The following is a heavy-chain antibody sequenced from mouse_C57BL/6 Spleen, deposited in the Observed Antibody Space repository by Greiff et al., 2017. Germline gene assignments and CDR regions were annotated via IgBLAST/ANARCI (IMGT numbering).Heavy chain of an antibody. V-gene: IGHV1-50*01. D-gene: IGHD1-1*01. CDR2: IDPSDSCT. J-gene: IGHJ2*01. CDR1: GYTFTGYW. Sequence: VQLQQPGAELVKPGASVKLSCKASGYTFTGYWMQWVKQRPGQGLEWIGEIDPSDSCTNYNQKFKGKATLTVDTSSSTAYMQLSSLTSEDSAVYYCAREEDYGSSYGRPFDDWGKGTTLTVSS. CDR3: AREEDYGSSYGRPFDD.